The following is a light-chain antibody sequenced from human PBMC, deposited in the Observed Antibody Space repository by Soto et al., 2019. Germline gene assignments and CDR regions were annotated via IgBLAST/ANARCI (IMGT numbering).Light chain of an antibody. J-gene: IGKJ5*01. CDR2: DKS. CDR3: QQYGSSPIT. CDR1: QSVNHN. V-gene: IGKV3-20*01. Sequence: VMTQSPDTLSASPGERVSLSRRASQSVNHNLAWYHQKPGQAPRLLVYDKSSRAPGIPDRFSGSGSGTDFTLTISRLEPEDFAVYYCQQYGSSPITFGQGTRLEIK.